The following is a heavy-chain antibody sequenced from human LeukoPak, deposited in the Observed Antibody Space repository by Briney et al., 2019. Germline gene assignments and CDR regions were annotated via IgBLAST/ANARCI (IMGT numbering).Heavy chain of an antibody. D-gene: IGHD3-22*01. CDR3: ASGFLDYYDSSGYHSAPDY. CDR2: INHSGST. CDR1: GYSISSGYY. V-gene: IGHV4-38-2*02. Sequence: PSETLSLTCTVSGYSISSGYYWSWIRQPPGKGLEWIGEINHSGSTNYNPSLKSRVTISVDTSKNQFSLKLSSVTAADTAVYYCASGFLDYYDSSGYHSAPDYWGQGTLVTVSS. J-gene: IGHJ4*02.